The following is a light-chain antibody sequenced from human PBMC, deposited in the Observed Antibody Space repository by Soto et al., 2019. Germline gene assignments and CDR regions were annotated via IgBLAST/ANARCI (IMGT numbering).Light chain of an antibody. J-gene: IGKJ4*01. CDR3: QQVYSSLLVT. Sequence: DIQMYHSLSSLSAYVGDGVTITCRASQSITKCLTCYQQKPVKAPKLLIYATSSLQSGVPSRFCGSGSGTDFTLTINSLQPEDFATYYCQQVYSSLLVTFGGGTNVDIK. CDR2: ATS. V-gene: IGKV1-39*01. CDR1: QSITKC.